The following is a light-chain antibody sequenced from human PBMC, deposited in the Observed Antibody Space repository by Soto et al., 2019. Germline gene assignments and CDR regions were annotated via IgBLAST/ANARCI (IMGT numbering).Light chain of an antibody. CDR2: EVS. CDR1: TSNIGDNY. CDR3: SSKTSSSSPFV. J-gene: IGLJ1*01. V-gene: IGLV2-14*01. Sequence: QSVLTQPPSVSAAPGQKVTITCSGSTSNIGDNYVSWYQHFPGTAPQLMIYEVSNRPSGVSNRFSGYKSGNTASLTISGLQADDEGDYYCSSKTSSSSPFVFGTGTKLTVL.